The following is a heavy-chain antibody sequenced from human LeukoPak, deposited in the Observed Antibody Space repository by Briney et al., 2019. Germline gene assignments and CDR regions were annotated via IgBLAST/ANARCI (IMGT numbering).Heavy chain of an antibody. CDR3: ARLRDLYNCFDP. D-gene: IGHD5-24*01. J-gene: IGHJ5*02. Sequence: PSETLSLTCAVSGYSINSGYYWGWIRQPPGKGLEWIGSIYHSGSTYYNPVLKSRVTISADTSKNQFFLKLSSVTAADTAVYHCARLRDLYNCFDPWGQGTLVTVSS. CDR2: IYHSGST. V-gene: IGHV4-38-2*01. CDR1: GYSINSGYY.